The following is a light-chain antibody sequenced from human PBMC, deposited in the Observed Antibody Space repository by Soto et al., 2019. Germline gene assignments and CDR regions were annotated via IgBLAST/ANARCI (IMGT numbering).Light chain of an antibody. CDR3: QQRSDWPLT. Sequence: EIVLTQSPATLSLPPGERATLSCRASQSVRNYIVWYQQKLGQAPRLLIYEASTSATGVPARFSGSGSGTDFTLTISSLEPEDFATYYCQQRSDWPLTFGGGTKVEIK. CDR2: EAS. V-gene: IGKV3-11*01. J-gene: IGKJ4*01. CDR1: QSVRNY.